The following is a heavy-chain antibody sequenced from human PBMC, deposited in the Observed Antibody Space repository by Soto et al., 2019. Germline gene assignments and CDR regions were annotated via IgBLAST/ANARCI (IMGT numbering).Heavy chain of an antibody. CDR2: IIPISGTA. V-gene: IGHV1-69*01. J-gene: IGHJ6*02. D-gene: IGHD2-2*01. CDR3: ARSQGSSTSLEIYYYYYYGMDV. CDR1: GGTFSNYA. Sequence: QVQLVQSGAEVKKPGSSVKVSCKASGGTFSNYAISWVRQAPGQGLEWMGGIIPISGTANYAQKFQGRVTISGGESTSTAYMELSSLRSEDTAVYYCARSQGSSTSLEIYYYYYYGMDVWGQGTTVTVSS.